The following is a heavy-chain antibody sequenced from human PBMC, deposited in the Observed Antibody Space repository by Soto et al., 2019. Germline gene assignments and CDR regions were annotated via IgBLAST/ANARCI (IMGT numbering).Heavy chain of an antibody. CDR3: ARSLADTAKVDFDY. CDR2: IYYSGST. V-gene: IGHV4-31*03. D-gene: IGHD5-18*01. Sequence: SETLSLTCTVSGGSISSGGYYWSWIRQHPGKGLEWIGYIYYSGSTYYNPSLKSRVTISVDTSKNQFSLKPSPVTAADTAVYYCARSLADTAKVDFDYWGQGTLVTVSS. J-gene: IGHJ4*02. CDR1: GGSISSGGYY.